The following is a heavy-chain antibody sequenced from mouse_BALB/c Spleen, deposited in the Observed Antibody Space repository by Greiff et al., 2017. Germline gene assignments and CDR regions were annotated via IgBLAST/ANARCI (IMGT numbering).Heavy chain of an antibody. Sequence: EVQLQQSGPELMKPGASVKISCKASGYSFTSYYMHWVKQSHGKSLEWIGYIDPFNGGTSYNQKFKGKATLTVDKSSSTAYMHLSSLTSEDSAVYYCARGLRDWYFDVWGAGTTVTVSS. CDR2: IDPFNGGT. D-gene: IGHD2-2*01. CDR1: GYSFTSYY. V-gene: IGHV1-28*01. CDR3: ARGLRDWYFDV. J-gene: IGHJ1*01.